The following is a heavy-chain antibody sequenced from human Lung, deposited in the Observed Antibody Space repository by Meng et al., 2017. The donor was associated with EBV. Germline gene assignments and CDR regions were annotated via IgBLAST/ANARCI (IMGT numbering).Heavy chain of an antibody. CDR3: ARAAGSLTTLPVF. D-gene: IGHD4-17*01. CDR1: GGSINSRVFY. V-gene: IGHV4-30-4*01. Sequence: QVQLVDSGPELATLAHSSSLTCKAPGGSINSRVFYWSWIRQPQGQGLEWIVYIYFSANPYYNPSLKSRVTMAVDTTNTPFSLKLTSVTAAATVVYFGARAAGSLTTLPVFWGRGTLVTVSS. J-gene: IGHJ4*02. CDR2: IYFSANP.